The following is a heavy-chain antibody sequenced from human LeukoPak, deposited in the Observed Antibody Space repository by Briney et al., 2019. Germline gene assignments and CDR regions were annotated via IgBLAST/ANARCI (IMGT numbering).Heavy chain of an antibody. CDR1: GFILTSYR. Sequence: GGPLRLSCAASGFILTSYRMNCVSHAPGKGLEWISSTSRSSRYIYYEDSVKGRFTISRDNAKNSLYLQMNGLRAEDTAVYYCAREYSRSSAYYGMDVWGQGTTVSVSS. V-gene: IGHV3-21*01. CDR2: TSRSSRYI. J-gene: IGHJ6*02. CDR3: AREYSRSSAYYGMDV. D-gene: IGHD6-6*01.